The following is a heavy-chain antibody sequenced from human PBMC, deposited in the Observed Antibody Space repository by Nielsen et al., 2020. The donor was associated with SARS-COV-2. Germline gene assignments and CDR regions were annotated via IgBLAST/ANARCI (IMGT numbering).Heavy chain of an antibody. CDR1: GYTFTSYA. J-gene: IGHJ3*02. CDR2: INTNTRNP. CDR3: ARAGYSSSWRYKNRAFDI. D-gene: IGHD6-13*01. V-gene: IGHV7-4-1*02. Sequence: ASVKVSCKASGYTFTSYAMNWVRQAPGQGLEWMGWINTNTRNPTYAQGFTGRFVFSLDTSVSTAYLQISSLKAEDTAVYYCARAGYSSSWRYKNRAFDIWDQGTMVTVSS.